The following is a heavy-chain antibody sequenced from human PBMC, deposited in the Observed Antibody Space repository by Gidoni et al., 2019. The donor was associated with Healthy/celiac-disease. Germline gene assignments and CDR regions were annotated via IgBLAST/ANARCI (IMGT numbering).Heavy chain of an antibody. Sequence: EVQLVESGGGLVQPGGSLRLSCAASGFTFRTYWLSWVRQAPGKGLEWVANIKQDGSEKYYVDSVKGRFTISRDNAKNSLYLQMNSLRAEDTAVYYCARGLSDFWSGYFSLYYYYGMDVWGQGTTVTVSS. D-gene: IGHD3-3*01. CDR2: IKQDGSEK. CDR3: ARGLSDFWSGYFSLYYYYGMDV. J-gene: IGHJ6*02. CDR1: GFTFRTYW. V-gene: IGHV3-7*01.